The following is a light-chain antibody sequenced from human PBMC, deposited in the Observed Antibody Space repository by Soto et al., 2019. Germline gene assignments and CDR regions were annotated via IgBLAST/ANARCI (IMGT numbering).Light chain of an antibody. CDR3: QQYGSWT. Sequence: EIVLTQSPGTLSVSPGERATLSCRASETISSDKLAWHQQKPGQPPSLLIYGTFSRATGIPDRFSGSGSGTDFTLTISRLEREDSAIYYCQQYGSWTFGPGTKVEI. V-gene: IGKV3-20*01. CDR1: ETISSDK. CDR2: GTF. J-gene: IGKJ1*01.